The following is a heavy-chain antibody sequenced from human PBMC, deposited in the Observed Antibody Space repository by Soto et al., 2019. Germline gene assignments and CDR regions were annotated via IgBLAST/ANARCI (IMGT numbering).Heavy chain of an antibody. Sequence: RGESLKISCKGSGYSFTSYWISWVRQMPGKGLEWMGRIDPSDSYTNYSPSFQGHVTISADKSISTAYLQWSSLKASDTAMYYCARLLPVRGVIINVPHYGMDVWGQGTTVTVSS. CDR2: IDPSDSYT. J-gene: IGHJ6*02. D-gene: IGHD3-10*01. CDR1: GYSFTSYW. V-gene: IGHV5-10-1*01. CDR3: ARLLPVRGVIINVPHYGMDV.